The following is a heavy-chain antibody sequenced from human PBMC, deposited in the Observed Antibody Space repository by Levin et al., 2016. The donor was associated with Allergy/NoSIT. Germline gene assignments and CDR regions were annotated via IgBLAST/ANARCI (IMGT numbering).Heavy chain of an antibody. CDR3: ARIDSIGYCFDH. J-gene: IGHJ4*02. CDR1: GFTFSSHW. D-gene: IGHD3-22*01. CDR2: IWHDGSEK. Sequence: GESLKISCEASGFTFSSHWMSWVRQAPGKGLEWVANIWHDGSEKYNVDSVKGRFTISRDNAKNSLYLQMNSLRAEDTAVYYCARIDSIGYCFDHWGPGILVTVSS. V-gene: IGHV3-7*01.